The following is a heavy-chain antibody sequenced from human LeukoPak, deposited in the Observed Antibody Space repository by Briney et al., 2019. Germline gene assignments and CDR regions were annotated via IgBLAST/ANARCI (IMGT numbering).Heavy chain of an antibody. Sequence: GGSLRLSCQASEFTFSSFAMTWVGQPPGRGRDCLSTITDSAGSTYYADSVKGRFTISRDNSKNTLYLHMNSLRAEDTAVYYCAKLGNFASGSYSDWGQGTLVTVSS. V-gene: IGHV3-23*01. J-gene: IGHJ4*02. CDR1: EFTFSSFA. D-gene: IGHD3-10*01. CDR3: AKLGNFASGSYSD. CDR2: ITDSAGST.